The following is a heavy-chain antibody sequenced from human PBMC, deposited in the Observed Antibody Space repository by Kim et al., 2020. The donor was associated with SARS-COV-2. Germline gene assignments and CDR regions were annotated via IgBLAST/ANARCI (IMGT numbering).Heavy chain of an antibody. Sequence: YNPSLKSRVTISVDTAKNPFSLKLSSVTAADTAVYYCARQGVTPVHSFDYWGQGTRVTVSS. V-gene: IGHV4-39*01. J-gene: IGHJ4*02. D-gene: IGHD2-15*01. CDR3: ARQGVTPVHSFDY.